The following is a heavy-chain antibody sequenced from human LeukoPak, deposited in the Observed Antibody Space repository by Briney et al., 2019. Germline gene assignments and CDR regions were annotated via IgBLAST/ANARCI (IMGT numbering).Heavy chain of an antibody. CDR2: IYYSGST. D-gene: IGHD6-19*01. CDR1: GGSISSYD. V-gene: IGHV4-59*01. J-gene: IGHJ2*01. CDR3: ARDSVAGTYWYFDL. Sequence: SETLSLTCTVSGGSISSYDWSWIRQPPGKGLEWIGYIYYSGSTNYNPSLKSRVTISVDTSKNQFSLKLSSVTAADTAVYYCARDSVAGTYWYFDLWGRGTLVTVSS.